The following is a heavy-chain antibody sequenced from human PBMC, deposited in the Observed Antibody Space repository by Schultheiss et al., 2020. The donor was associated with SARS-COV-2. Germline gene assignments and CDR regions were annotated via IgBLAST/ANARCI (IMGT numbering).Heavy chain of an antibody. CDR1: GFTFDSYA. Sequence: GESLKISCAASGFTFDSYALHWVRQAPGKGLEWVAVTSYDGSKKFYADSVKGRFTISRDNAKNSLYLQMSSLGSEDTAVYYCAATVESSSGYYGMDVWGQGTTVTVSS. CDR2: TSYDGSKK. J-gene: IGHJ6*02. CDR3: AATVESSSGYYGMDV. V-gene: IGHV3-30*04. D-gene: IGHD6-6*01.